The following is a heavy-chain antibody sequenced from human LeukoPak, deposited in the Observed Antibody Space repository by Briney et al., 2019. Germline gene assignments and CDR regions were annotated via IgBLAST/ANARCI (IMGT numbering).Heavy chain of an antibody. J-gene: IGHJ4*02. CDR2: IYYSGST. CDR3: ARGGGGSPIDY. Sequence: SEALSLTCTVSGGSISSGSYYWVWIRQPPGTRLEWIGSIYYSGSTYYNPSLKSRVTISVDTSKNQFSLKLSSVTAADTAVYYCARGGGGSPIDYWGQGTLVTVSS. CDR1: GGSISSGSYY. V-gene: IGHV4-39*01. D-gene: IGHD2-15*01.